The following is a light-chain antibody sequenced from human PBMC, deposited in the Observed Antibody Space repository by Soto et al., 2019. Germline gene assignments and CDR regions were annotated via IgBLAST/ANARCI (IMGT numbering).Light chain of an antibody. CDR3: LSYAGTAYV. CDR1: HNDIGTYDY. Sequence: QSVLTQPTSVSGSPGQSITISCTGNHNDIGTYDYVSWYQQHPGRAPRLLIYGVTTRPSGISDRFSASKSGLTASLTISGLQPEDEADYYCLSYAGTAYVFGTGTKVTVL. CDR2: GVT. V-gene: IGLV2-14*03. J-gene: IGLJ1*01.